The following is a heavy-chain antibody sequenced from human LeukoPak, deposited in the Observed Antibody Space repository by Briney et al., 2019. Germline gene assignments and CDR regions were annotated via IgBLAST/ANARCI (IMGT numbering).Heavy chain of an antibody. V-gene: IGHV4-4*07. CDR1: GGSISSYY. Sequence: SETLSLTCTVSGGSISSYYWSWIRQPAGKGLKWIGRIYTSGSTNYNPSLKSRVTMSVDTSKNQFSLKLSSVTAADTAVYYCARGVAYYYDSSGYFDYWGQGTLVTVSS. J-gene: IGHJ4*02. D-gene: IGHD3-22*01. CDR2: IYTSGST. CDR3: ARGVAYYYDSSGYFDY.